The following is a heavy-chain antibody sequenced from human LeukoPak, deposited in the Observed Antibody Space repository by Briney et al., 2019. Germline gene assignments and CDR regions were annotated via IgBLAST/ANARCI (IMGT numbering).Heavy chain of an antibody. J-gene: IGHJ4*02. CDR3: ANSYSSSWDY. CDR1: GFTFNNYW. Sequence: PGGSLRLSCAVSGFTFNNYWMNWVRQAPGKGLEWVANIKQDGSEKYYVDSVKGRFTISRDNAKNSLYLQMNSLRAEDTAVYYCANSYSSSWDYWGQGTLVTVSS. CDR2: IKQDGSEK. D-gene: IGHD6-13*01. V-gene: IGHV3-7*01.